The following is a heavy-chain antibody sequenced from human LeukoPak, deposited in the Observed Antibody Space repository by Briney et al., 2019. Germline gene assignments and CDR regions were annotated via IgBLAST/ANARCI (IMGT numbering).Heavy chain of an antibody. CDR1: SGSFSGYY. J-gene: IGHJ6*02. D-gene: IGHD2-15*01. CDR3: ARGANFYYYGMDV. Sequence: PSETLSLTCAVYSGSFSGYYWSWIRQPPGNGREWIGEINHSGSTSYNPSLKRRVNISVDTSKNQFSLKLSSVTAADTAVYYCARGANFYYYGMDVWGQGTTVTVSS. CDR2: INHSGST. V-gene: IGHV4-34*01.